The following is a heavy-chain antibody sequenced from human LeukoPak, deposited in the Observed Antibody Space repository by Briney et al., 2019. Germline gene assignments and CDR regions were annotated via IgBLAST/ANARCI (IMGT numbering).Heavy chain of an antibody. CDR3: GRIAINANNGMDV. CDR1: GFKHSDHY. CDR2: SRDKASSYTT. V-gene: IGHV3-72*01. D-gene: IGHD1/OR15-1a*01. Sequence: GGGHRLSCAACGFKHSDHYIHGLRQAPARGGEGVGRSRDKASSYTTAYTASVEGRFTISRDVSESSLYLQMNSLRTEDTAVYYCGRIAINANNGMDVWGQGPTVTVSS. J-gene: IGHJ6*02.